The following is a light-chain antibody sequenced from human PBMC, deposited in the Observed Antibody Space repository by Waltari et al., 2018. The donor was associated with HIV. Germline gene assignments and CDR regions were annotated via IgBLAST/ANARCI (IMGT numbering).Light chain of an antibody. CDR2: QNY. Sequence: SYELTQPPSVSVSPGQTASITCSGDKLGDTYSSWYQQKPGPSPALVIYQNYKRPSGIPERLSGSNSGDTATLTISGTQAGDEADYYCQAWDSSSAVVFGGGTKLTVL. CDR3: QAWDSSSAVV. J-gene: IGLJ2*01. V-gene: IGLV3-1*01. CDR1: KLGDTY.